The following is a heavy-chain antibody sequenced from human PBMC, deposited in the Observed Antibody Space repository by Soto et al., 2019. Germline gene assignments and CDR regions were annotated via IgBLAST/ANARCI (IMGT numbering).Heavy chain of an antibody. V-gene: IGHV4-4*02. CDR3: ARRYDYYDYAGQARGVCYFDY. J-gene: IGHJ4*02. Sequence: SETLSLTCAVSGGSISSSHWWSWVRQPPGKGLEWIGEIYHSGSTNYKASLKSRVTMSIDKSKNQFSLRLSSLTAADTAVYYCARRYDYYDYAGQARGVCYFDYWGRGTLVTVSS. D-gene: IGHD3-22*01. CDR1: GGSISSSHW. CDR2: IYHSGST.